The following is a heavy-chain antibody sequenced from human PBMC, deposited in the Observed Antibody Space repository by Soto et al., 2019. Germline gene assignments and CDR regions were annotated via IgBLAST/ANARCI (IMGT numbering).Heavy chain of an antibody. J-gene: IGHJ3*02. D-gene: IGHD3-10*01. CDR1: GGSISSYY. CDR3: ASGFGELGDAFDI. V-gene: IGHV4-59*01. CDR2: IYYSGST. Sequence: SETLSLTCTVSGGSISSYYWSWIRQPPGKGLEWIGYIYYSGSTNYNPSLKSRVTISVDTSKNQFSLKLSSVTAADTAVYYCASGFGELGDAFDIWGQGTMVTVSS.